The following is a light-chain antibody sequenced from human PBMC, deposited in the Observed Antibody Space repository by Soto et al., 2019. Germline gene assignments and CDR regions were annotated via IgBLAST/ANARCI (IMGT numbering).Light chain of an antibody. V-gene: IGKV4-1*01. CDR3: QQYYIPPRP. CDR1: QSLSYNSNNRTR. Sequence: DIVMTQSPDSLAVSLGERATISCRSSQSLSYNSNNRTRLAWYQQRPGQSPKLLIYWASTRESGVPDRFSGSGFVTDFTLTVSSLQAADVAVYYCQQYYIPPRPFGPGTKVDLK. CDR2: WAS. J-gene: IGKJ3*01.